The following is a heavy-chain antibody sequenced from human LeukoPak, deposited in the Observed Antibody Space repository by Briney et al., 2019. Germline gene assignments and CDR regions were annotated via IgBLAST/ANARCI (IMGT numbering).Heavy chain of an antibody. CDR1: GFNFSMYG. V-gene: IGHV3-30*02. J-gene: IGHJ4*02. CDR3: VKDQGECPGSRCYLRFLEY. D-gene: IGHD3-3*01. Sequence: PGGSLSLSCAASGFNFSMYGMHWVRQAPGKGLEWVTFVRYDQSATVYADSVQGRFAISRDNSKNTVYLQMNSLRVEDTALYFCVKDQGECPGSRCYLRFLEYWGQGTLVIVSS. CDR2: VRYDQSAT.